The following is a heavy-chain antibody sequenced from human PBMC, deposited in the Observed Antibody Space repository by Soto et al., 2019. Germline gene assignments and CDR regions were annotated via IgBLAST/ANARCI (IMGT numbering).Heavy chain of an antibody. D-gene: IGHD3-10*01. J-gene: IGHJ4*02. V-gene: IGHV1-18*01. CDR1: GYTFTSYG. CDR3: ARSGWGFGEGGPDDY. Sequence: QVQLVQSGAEVKKPGASVKVSCKASGYTFTSYGISWVRQAPGQGLEWMGWISAYNGNTNYAQKLQGRVTMTTDTPTSKAYMELRSLRSDATAVYYCARSGWGFGEGGPDDYWGQGTLVTVSS. CDR2: ISAYNGNT.